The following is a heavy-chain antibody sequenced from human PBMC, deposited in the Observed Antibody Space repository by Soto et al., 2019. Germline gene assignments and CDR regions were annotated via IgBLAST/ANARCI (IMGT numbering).Heavy chain of an antibody. CDR3: ARGPTITTDF. J-gene: IGHJ4*02. D-gene: IGHD3-9*01. V-gene: IGHV4-59*01. CDR2: MYYSGTT. CDR1: GGSMSCYS. Sequence: PEETLSLTCTISGGSMSCYSCHWLRQPPGKGLEWIAYMYYSGTTDYNPSLKSRVSMSLDSSTNQFSLRLSSVTAADTAVYFCARGPTITTDFWGRGILVTVSS.